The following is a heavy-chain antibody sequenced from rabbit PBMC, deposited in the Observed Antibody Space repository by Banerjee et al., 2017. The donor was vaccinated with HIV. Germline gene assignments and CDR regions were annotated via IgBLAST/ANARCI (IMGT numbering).Heavy chain of an antibody. D-gene: IGHD1-1*01. CDR2: IDTSDGDT. CDR3: ARNYVNVFHP. Sequence: QSLEESGGDLVKPGASLTLTCTASGFDFSSNWICWVRQAPGKGLEWIACIDTSDGDTDYANWPKGRFTISKTSSTTVTLQMTSLTAADTATYFCARNYVNVFHPWGPGTLVTVS. CDR1: GFDFSSNW. J-gene: IGHJ6*02. V-gene: IGHV1S40*01.